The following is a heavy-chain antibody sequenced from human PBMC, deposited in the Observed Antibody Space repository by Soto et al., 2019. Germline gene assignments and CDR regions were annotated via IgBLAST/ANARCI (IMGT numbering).Heavy chain of an antibody. J-gene: IGHJ6*02. D-gene: IGHD3-3*01. CDR1: GFTFTSSA. V-gene: IGHV1-58*01. CDR2: IVVGSGNT. Sequence: ASVKGSCKASGFTFTSSAVQWVRQARGQRLEWIGWIVVGSGNTNYAQKFQERVTITRDMSTSTAYMELSSLRSEDTAVYYCAAPTYYDFWSGEDLMFYGMDVWDQGTTVTVS. CDR3: AAPTYYDFWSGEDLMFYGMDV.